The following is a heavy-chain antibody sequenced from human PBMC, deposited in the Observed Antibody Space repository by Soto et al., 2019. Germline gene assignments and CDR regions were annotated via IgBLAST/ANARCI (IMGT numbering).Heavy chain of an antibody. J-gene: IGHJ4*02. D-gene: IGHD4-4*01. CDR1: GYTLTGSS. CDR3: ASGGSTVTREFDY. Sequence: QVQLVQSGAEVKNPGASVKVSCKALGYTLTGSSMHWVRQPPGQGLEWMGWINPKSGDTEYAQKFQGWVTMTRDTSISTAYMELSRLKSDDTAVYYCASGGSTVTREFDYWGQGTLISVSS. CDR2: INPKSGDT. V-gene: IGHV1-2*04.